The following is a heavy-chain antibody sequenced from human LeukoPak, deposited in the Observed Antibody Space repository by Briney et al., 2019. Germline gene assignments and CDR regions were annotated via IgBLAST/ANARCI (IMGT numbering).Heavy chain of an antibody. CDR3: ARDDHYNYYYMDV. V-gene: IGHV3-48*01. Sequence: GGSLRLSCAASGFTFSSYWMHWVRQAPGKGPEWVSYISSSSSTIYYADSVKGRFTISRDNAENSLYPQMNSLGAEDTAVYYCARDDHYNYYYMDVWGKGTTVTVSS. CDR2: ISSSSSTI. CDR1: GFTFSSYW. J-gene: IGHJ6*03.